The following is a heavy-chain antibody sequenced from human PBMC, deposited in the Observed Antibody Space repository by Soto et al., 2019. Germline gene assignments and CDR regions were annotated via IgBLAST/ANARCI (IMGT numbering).Heavy chain of an antibody. D-gene: IGHD2-21*02. J-gene: IGHJ4*02. CDR1: GFAFSPYS. Sequence: GGSLRLSCVASGFAFSPYSMNWVRQAPGKGLEWVSSISGGSTTIYYADSVKGRFTVSRDNDKYSLYLQMNSLRAEDTAVYYCAKDSRIVVVTAPFDYWGQGALVTVSS. CDR2: ISGGSTTI. V-gene: IGHV3-48*01. CDR3: AKDSRIVVVTAPFDY.